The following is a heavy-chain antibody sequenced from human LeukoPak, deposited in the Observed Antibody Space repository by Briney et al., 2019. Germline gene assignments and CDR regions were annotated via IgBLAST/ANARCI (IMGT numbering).Heavy chain of an antibody. CDR2: ITTSSSTL. J-gene: IGHJ4*02. Sequence: PGGSLGLSCVASGFTFSNYNLNWVRQAPGKGLEWLSYITTSSSTLYYAGSVKGRFTISRDNAKNSLYLQMNSLRAEDTAVYYCAREGVWFGELAHRYYFDYWGQGTLVTVSS. CDR3: AREGVWFGELAHRYYFDY. D-gene: IGHD3-10*01. CDR1: GFTFSNYN. V-gene: IGHV3-48*04.